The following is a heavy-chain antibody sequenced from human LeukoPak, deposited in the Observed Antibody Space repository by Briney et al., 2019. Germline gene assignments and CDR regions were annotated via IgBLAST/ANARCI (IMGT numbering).Heavy chain of an antibody. CDR1: GFTFSSSN. V-gene: IGHV3-21*01. CDR2: ISSGSSLI. D-gene: IGHD6-13*01. Sequence: GGSLRLSCAASGFTFSSSNMDWVRQAPGKGLEWVASISSGSSLIYYTDSVKGRFTISRDKAKNSLYLQMNSLRAEDTAVYFCAKEGRSTTPGYWGQGTLVTVSS. J-gene: IGHJ4*02. CDR3: AKEGRSTTPGY.